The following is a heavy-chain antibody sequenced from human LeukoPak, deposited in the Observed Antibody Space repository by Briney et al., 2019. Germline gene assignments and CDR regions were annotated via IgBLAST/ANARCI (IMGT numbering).Heavy chain of an antibody. CDR1: GGSISSHY. J-gene: IGHJ4*02. D-gene: IGHD3-22*01. Sequence: SETLSLTCTVSGGSISSHYWSWIRQPPGKGLEWIGYIYYSGSTNYNPSHKSRVTISVDTSKNQFSLKLSSVTAADTAVYYCARGHFYDSSGYFDWGQGTLVTVSS. CDR3: ARGHFYDSSGYFD. CDR2: IYYSGST. V-gene: IGHV4-59*11.